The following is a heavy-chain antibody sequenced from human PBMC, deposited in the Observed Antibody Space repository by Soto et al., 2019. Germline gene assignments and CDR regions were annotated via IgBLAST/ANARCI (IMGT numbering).Heavy chain of an antibody. D-gene: IGHD3-16*01. CDR3: SRGAGAPWVRFDS. CDR1: GYSITSGFY. J-gene: IGHJ4*02. CDR2: ISYSAKT. V-gene: IGHV4-38-2*01. Sequence: SETLSLTCGVSGYSITSGFYWGWVRQSPGKGLEWIGTISYSAKTFYNPSLASRFSMAVDSSKNQFSLRLTSVTAADTALYYCSRGAGAPWVRFDSWGRGILVTVSS.